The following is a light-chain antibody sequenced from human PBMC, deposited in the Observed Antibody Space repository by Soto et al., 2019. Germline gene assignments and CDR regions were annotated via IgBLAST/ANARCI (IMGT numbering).Light chain of an antibody. CDR2: DVT. Sequence: QSALTQPRSVSWSPGQSVAISCTGTSSDVGGYNYVSWYQQHPGKAPKLMIYDVTKRPSGVPDRFSASKSGNTASLTISGLQADDEADYYCCSYAGSYSYVFGTGTKGTVL. CDR3: CSYAGSYSYV. V-gene: IGLV2-11*01. CDR1: SSDVGGYNY. J-gene: IGLJ1*01.